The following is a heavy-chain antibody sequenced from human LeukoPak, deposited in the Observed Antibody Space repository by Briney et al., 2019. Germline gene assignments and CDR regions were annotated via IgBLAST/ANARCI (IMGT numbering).Heavy chain of an antibody. CDR3: ARSPPKYYDFWSGYSLSPIYGMDV. J-gene: IGHJ6*02. CDR2: MNPNSGNT. V-gene: IGHV1-8*02. Sequence: ASVKVSCKASGYTFTSYGISWVRQATGQGLEWMGWMNPNSGNTGYAQKFQGRVTMTRNTSISTAYMELSSLRSEDTAVYYCARSPPKYYDFWSGYSLSPIYGMDVWGQGTTVTVSS. CDR1: GYTFTSYG. D-gene: IGHD3-3*01.